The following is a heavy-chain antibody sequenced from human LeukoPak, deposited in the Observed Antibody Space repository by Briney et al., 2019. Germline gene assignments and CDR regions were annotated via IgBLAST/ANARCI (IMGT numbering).Heavy chain of an antibody. V-gene: IGHV3-15*01. CDR2: IKSKTDGGTT. CDR3: TTELVWFGVLAH. CDR1: GFTFNNAW. D-gene: IGHD3-10*01. Sequence: GGSLRLSCAGSGFTFNNAWMTWVRQAPGKGLEWVGRIKSKTDGGTTDYVAPVKDRFTISRDDSKSTLYLQMNSLQTEDTGVYYCTTELVWFGVLAHWGQGTLATVSS. J-gene: IGHJ4*02.